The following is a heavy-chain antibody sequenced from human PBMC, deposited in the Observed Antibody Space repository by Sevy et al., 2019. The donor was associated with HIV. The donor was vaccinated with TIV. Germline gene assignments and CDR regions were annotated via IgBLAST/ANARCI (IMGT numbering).Heavy chain of an antibody. CDR1: GFTFSSFW. D-gene: IGHD4-4*01. CDR2: INQDGSEI. CDR3: ARALYAYSSY. J-gene: IGHJ4*02. V-gene: IGHV3-7*01. Sequence: GGSLRLSCAASGFTFSSFWMTWVRQAPGKGLEWVANINQDGSEIHYVDSVKGRFSISRDNAKNSLNLQMNSLRAEGTAVYYCARALYAYSSYWGQGTLVTVSS.